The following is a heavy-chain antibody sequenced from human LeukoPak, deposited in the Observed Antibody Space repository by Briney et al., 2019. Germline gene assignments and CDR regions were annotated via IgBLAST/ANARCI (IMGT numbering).Heavy chain of an antibody. CDR3: ARPGYSSSWYAPLGAFDI. J-gene: IGHJ3*02. CDR2: ISYDGSNK. D-gene: IGHD6-13*01. Sequence: PGGSLRLSCAGSGFTFTKYAMSWVRQAPGKGLEWVAVISYDGSNKYYADSVKGRFTISRDNSKNTLYLQMNSLRAEDTAVYYCARPGYSSSWYAPLGAFDIWGQGTMVTVSS. CDR1: GFTFTKYA. V-gene: IGHV3-30-3*01.